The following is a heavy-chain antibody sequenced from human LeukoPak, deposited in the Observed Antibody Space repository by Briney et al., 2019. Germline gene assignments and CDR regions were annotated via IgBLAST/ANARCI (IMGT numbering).Heavy chain of an antibody. CDR1: GFTFSSYS. Sequence: PGGSLRLSCAASGFTFSSYSMNWVRQAPGKGLEWVANIKQDGSEKYYVDSVKGRFTISRDNAKNSLYLQMNSLRVEDTAIYYCARDPYNGAYSEGYYYYYMDVWGKGTTVTVSS. CDR2: IKQDGSEK. J-gene: IGHJ6*03. D-gene: IGHD1-1*01. CDR3: ARDPYNGAYSEGYYYYYMDV. V-gene: IGHV3-7*01.